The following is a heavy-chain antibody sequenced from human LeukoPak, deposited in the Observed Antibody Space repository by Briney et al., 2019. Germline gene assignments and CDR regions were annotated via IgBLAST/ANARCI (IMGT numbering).Heavy chain of an antibody. CDR1: GFTFSSYS. D-gene: IGHD3-10*01. CDR2: ISSSSSYI. Sequence: GGSLRLSCAASGFTFSSYSMNWVRRAPGKGLEWVSSISSSSSYIYYADSVKGRFTISRDNAKNSLYLQMNSLRAEDTAVYYCARDRAEGTMVRGVINYWGQGTLVTVSS. J-gene: IGHJ4*02. CDR3: ARDRAEGTMVRGVINY. V-gene: IGHV3-21*01.